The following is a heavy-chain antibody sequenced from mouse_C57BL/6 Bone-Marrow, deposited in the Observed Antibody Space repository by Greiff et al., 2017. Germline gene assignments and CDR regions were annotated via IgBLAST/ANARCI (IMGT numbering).Heavy chain of an antibody. CDR1: GFTFTDYY. CDR3: VYDGFYYYAMDY. J-gene: IGHJ4*01. V-gene: IGHV1-36*01. Sequence: EVHLVESGPVLVKPGPSVKISCKASGFTFTDYYMHWVKQSHGKSLEWIGLVYPYNGGTSYNQKFKGKDTLTVDTSSSTAYMELNSLTSEDSAVYYCVYDGFYYYAMDYWGQGTSVTVSS. CDR2: VYPYNGGT. D-gene: IGHD2-3*01.